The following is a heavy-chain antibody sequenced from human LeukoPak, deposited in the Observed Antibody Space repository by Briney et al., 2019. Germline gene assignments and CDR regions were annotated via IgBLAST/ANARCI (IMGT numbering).Heavy chain of an antibody. D-gene: IGHD2-15*01. Sequence: GGSLRLSCAVSGFIFSHYTMTWVRQAPGKGLEWVSIIYSGGDTYYADSVRGRFTVSRDDSKNILYLEMNSLRGDDTGIYHCARAWDFVVGAFDIWGQGTMVTVSS. J-gene: IGHJ3*02. CDR2: IYSGGDT. CDR1: GFIFSHYT. V-gene: IGHV3-53*01. CDR3: ARAWDFVVGAFDI.